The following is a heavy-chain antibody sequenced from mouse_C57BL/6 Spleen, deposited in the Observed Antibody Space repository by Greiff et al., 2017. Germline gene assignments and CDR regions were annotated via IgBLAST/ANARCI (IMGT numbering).Heavy chain of an antibody. Sequence: EVMLVESGGGLVKPGGSLKLSCAASGFTFSDYGMHWVRQAPEKGLEWVAYISSGSSTIYYADTVKGRFTISRDNAKNTLFLQMTSLRSEDTAMYYCARMTDYAMDYWGQGTSVTVSS. J-gene: IGHJ4*01. CDR3: ARMTDYAMDY. V-gene: IGHV5-17*01. CDR2: ISSGSSTI. CDR1: GFTFSDYG.